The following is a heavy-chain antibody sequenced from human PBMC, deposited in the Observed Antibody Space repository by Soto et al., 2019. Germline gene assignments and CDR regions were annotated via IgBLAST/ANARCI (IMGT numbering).Heavy chain of an antibody. CDR3: ARRAGNRRGYPIDS. CDR2: IYYSGST. D-gene: IGHD5-18*01. V-gene: IGHV4-31*11. Sequence: QVQLQESGPGLVKPSQTLSLTCAVSGGSIRSDGSYWTWIRQLPGGGLGWIGYIYYSGSTSYNPSLESRASISVDSSENQFSLRLTSVTAADTAVYYCARRAGNRRGYPIDSWGQGTLVTVSS. J-gene: IGHJ4*02. CDR1: GGSIRSDGSY.